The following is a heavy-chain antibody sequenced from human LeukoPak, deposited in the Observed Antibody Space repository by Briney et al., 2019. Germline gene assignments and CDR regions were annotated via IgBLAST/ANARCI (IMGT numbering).Heavy chain of an antibody. CDR1: GYTFTTYY. D-gene: IGHD1-26*01. CDR2: INSSGGST. J-gene: IGHJ4*02. CDR3: ARDLGAGGY. V-gene: IGHV1-46*01. Sequence: GASVKVSCKASGYTFTTYYMHWVRQAPGQGLEWMGIINSSGGSTSYAQKFQGRVTVTRDTSTSTVYMELSSLRSEDTAVYYCARDLGAGGYWGQGTLVTVSS.